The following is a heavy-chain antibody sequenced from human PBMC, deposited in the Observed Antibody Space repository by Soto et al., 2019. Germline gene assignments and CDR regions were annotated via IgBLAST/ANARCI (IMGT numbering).Heavy chain of an antibody. CDR3: ARQTTYSSSWHDC. Sequence: LSLTCSVSGGSINNYYWSWIRQPAGKGLEYIGRIYSSGSINYNPSLKSRVTMSVDTSKNQFSLKVRSVTAADTAVYYCARQTTYSSSWHDCWGQGTLVTVSS. V-gene: IGHV4-4*07. CDR2: IYSSGSI. CDR1: GGSINNYY. D-gene: IGHD6-13*01. J-gene: IGHJ4*02.